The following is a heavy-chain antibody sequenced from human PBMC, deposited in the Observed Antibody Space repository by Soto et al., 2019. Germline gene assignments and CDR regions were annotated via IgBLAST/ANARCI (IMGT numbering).Heavy chain of an antibody. CDR1: GVSISSNNW. Sequence: QVQLQESGPGLVKPSGTLSLTCAVSGVSISSNNWWSWVRQPPGKGLEWIGEMYHTGSTNYNPSLKSRVTMSVDKSKNHFSLELNSVTAADTAVYYCASSCRYQYDSSEGNFDYWGQGTLVTVSS. D-gene: IGHD3-22*01. CDR2: MYHTGST. V-gene: IGHV4-4*02. J-gene: IGHJ4*02. CDR3: ASSCRYQYDSSEGNFDY.